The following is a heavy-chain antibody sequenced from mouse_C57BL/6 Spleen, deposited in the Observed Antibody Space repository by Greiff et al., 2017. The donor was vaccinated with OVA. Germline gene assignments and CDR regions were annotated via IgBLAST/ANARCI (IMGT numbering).Heavy chain of an antibody. CDR3: ARNDREGFAY. J-gene: IGHJ3*01. CDR1: GFTFSDYG. CDR2: ISSGSSTI. Sequence: EVMLVESGGGLVKPGGSLKLSCAASGFTFSDYGMHWVRQAPEKGLEWVAYISSGSSTIYYADTVKGRFTISRDNGKNTLFLQMTSLRSEDTAMYYCARNDREGFAYWGQGTLVTVSA. V-gene: IGHV5-17*01.